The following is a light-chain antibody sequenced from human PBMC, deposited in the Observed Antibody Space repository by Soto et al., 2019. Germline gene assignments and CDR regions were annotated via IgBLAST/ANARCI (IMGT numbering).Light chain of an antibody. CDR3: QQYNNWPPYT. Sequence: EIVMTQSRATLSVSPGERATLSCRASQSVSSNLAWYQQKPGQAPRLLIYGASTRATGIPARFSGSGSGTEFTLTICSLQSEDFAVYYCQQYNNWPPYTFGQGTKLEIK. J-gene: IGKJ2*01. V-gene: IGKV3-15*01. CDR1: QSVSSN. CDR2: GAS.